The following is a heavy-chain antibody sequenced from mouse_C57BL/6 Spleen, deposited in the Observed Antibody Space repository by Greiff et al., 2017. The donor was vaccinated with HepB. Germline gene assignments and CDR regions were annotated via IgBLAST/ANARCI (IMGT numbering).Heavy chain of an antibody. D-gene: IGHD4-1*01. Sequence: EVQRVESGGGLVQPKGSLKLSCAASGFSFNTYAMNWVRQAPGKGLEWVARIRSKSNNYATYYADSVKDRFTISRDDSESMLYLQMNNLKTEDTAMYYCVRHGLTGYYFDYWGQGTTLTVSS. V-gene: IGHV10-1*01. CDR1: GFSFNTYA. J-gene: IGHJ2*01. CDR3: VRHGLTGYYFDY. CDR2: IRSKSNNYAT.